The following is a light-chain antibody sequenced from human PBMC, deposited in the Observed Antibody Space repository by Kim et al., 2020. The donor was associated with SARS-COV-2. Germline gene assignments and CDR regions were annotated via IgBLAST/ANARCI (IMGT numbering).Light chain of an antibody. J-gene: IGLJ2*01. CDR2: YNS. V-gene: IGLV1-44*01. Sequence: GQSVTFSCSGSRSNIGLNPVNWYQQLQGAAPQLLIYYNSRRPSGVPERFSGSKSDTSASLAVSGLQSEDEADYYCATWDDSLNAVVFGGGTKLAVL. CDR3: ATWDDSLNAVV. CDR1: RSNIGLNP.